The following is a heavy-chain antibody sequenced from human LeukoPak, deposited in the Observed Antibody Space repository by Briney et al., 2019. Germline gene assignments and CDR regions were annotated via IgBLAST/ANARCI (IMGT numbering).Heavy chain of an antibody. CDR1: GGSFSGYY. CDR3: ARGRVTIFGVAIDYFDY. V-gene: IGHV4-34*01. CDR2: INHSGST. J-gene: IGHJ4*02. Sequence: SETLSLTCAVYGGSFSGYYWSWIRQPPGKGLEWIGEINHSGSTNYNPSLKSRVTMSVDTSKNQFSLKLSSVTAADTAVYYCARGRVTIFGVAIDYFDYWGQGTLVTVSS. D-gene: IGHD3-3*01.